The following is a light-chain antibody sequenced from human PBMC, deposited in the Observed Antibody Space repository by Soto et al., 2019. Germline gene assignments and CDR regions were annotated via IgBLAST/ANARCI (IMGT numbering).Light chain of an antibody. CDR3: QQRSSWPV. CDR2: DTS. Sequence: EVVFTQSPATLSLSPGERATLSCRASQGVSNYLTWYQQKPGQAPRLLIYDTSNRTTGIPARFSGSGSGTDFTLTISSLEPEDFAVYYCQQRSSWPVFGGGTKVDI. CDR1: QGVSNY. J-gene: IGKJ4*01. V-gene: IGKV3-11*01.